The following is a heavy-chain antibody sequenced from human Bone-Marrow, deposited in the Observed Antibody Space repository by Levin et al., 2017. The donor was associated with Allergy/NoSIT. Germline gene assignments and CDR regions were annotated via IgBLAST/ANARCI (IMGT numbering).Heavy chain of an antibody. CDR1: GFTFRDYA. CDR2: IRSKAYGGTT. J-gene: IGHJ4*02. D-gene: IGHD2-15*01. Sequence: GESLKISCTASGFTFRDYAMSWFRQAPGKGLEWVGFIRSKAYGGTTEYAASVKGSITISRDDSKSIAYLQMNSLKTEDNAVYYCTREREGYGSGGSCYSRSIYWGQGTLVTVSS. V-gene: IGHV3-49*03. CDR3: TREREGYGSGGSCYSRSIY.